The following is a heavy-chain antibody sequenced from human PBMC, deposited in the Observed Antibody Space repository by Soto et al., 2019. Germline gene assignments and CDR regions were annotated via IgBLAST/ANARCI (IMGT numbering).Heavy chain of an antibody. V-gene: IGHV3-30*03. CDR2: ISNDGSKN. CDR3: ATVPLRRCYCAH. J-gene: IGHJ4*02. Sequence: QVQLVDSGGGVVQPGGSLRLSCAASGFTFRNYGMHWVRQAPGKGREWVAFISNDGSKNYYAYSVRGRSTISRFNSMNLLCREMNSLRPTHTPTYDCATVPLRRCYCAHWGAGTLVTVSS. CDR1: GFTFRNYG. D-gene: IGHD4-17*01.